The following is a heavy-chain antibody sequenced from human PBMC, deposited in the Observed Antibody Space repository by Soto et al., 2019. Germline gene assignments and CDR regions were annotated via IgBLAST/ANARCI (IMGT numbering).Heavy chain of an antibody. CDR3: ARGVPAAGTDCFDP. D-gene: IGHD6-13*01. CDR2: VSSTGSI. J-gene: IGHJ5*02. V-gene: IGHV4-4*07. CDR1: GHPISNYY. Sequence: LSRTCTVSGHPISNYYGNLIRQSAEKRLELSWRVSSTGSIHYNPSLKSRGTISVDTSKNQVSLNLTSVTAADTAVYYCARGVPAAGTDCFDPWGQGTLVTVSS.